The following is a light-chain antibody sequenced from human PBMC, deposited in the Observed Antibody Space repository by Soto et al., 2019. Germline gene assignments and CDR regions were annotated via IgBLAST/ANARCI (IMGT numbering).Light chain of an antibody. Sequence: ELVLTQSPGPLSLSPGGSATLSCRASQSVSRYLAWYQQKPGQALRLLIYDASKRATGIPARFSGSGSGTDFTLTISSLEPEDFAIYYRHQRSNWPLTFGGGTRLEIK. V-gene: IGKV3-11*01. CDR3: HQRSNWPLT. J-gene: IGKJ4*01. CDR1: QSVSRY. CDR2: DAS.